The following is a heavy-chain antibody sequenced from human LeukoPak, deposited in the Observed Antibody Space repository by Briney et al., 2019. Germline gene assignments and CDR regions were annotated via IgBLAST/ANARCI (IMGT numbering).Heavy chain of an antibody. D-gene: IGHD4-11*01. CDR3: ARGDESLQRNDALDI. CDR2: ISRSGRDI. Sequence: DGPLTLSSLPPQSTCGAYAMNSVRPAPGKGLDWVSSISRSGRDIYYADSVRGRFTISRDNARDSLFLQMNSLTVEDTAVYYCARGDESLQRNDALDIWGQGTTVTVSS. V-gene: IGHV3-21*01. CDR1: QSTCGAYA. J-gene: IGHJ3*02.